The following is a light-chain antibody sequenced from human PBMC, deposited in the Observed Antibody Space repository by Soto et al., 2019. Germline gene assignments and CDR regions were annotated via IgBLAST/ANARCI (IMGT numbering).Light chain of an antibody. V-gene: IGKV3-20*01. CDR2: EAS. Sequence: EIVLTQSPGTQSLSPGEGATLTCRASQRVSANYVAWYQQRPGQAPRLLIYEASSRATGIPDRFSGSGSGTDFTLTISRVEPEDFAMYYCQQYGSSPLTFGGGSKVDIK. J-gene: IGKJ4*01. CDR3: QQYGSSPLT. CDR1: QRVSANY.